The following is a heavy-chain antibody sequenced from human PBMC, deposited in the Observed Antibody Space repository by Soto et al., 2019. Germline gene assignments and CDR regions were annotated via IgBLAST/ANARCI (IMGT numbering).Heavy chain of an antibody. D-gene: IGHD6-19*01. CDR2: IYYSGST. CDR3: ARHGNSSGWSPFDY. Sequence: QLQLQESGPGLVKPSETLSLTCTVSGGSISSSSYYWGWIRQPPGKGLEWIGSIYYSGSTYYNPSLKSRVTISVDTSKNQFSLKLSSVTAADTAVYYCARHGNSSGWSPFDYWGQGTLVTVSS. CDR1: GGSISSSSYY. J-gene: IGHJ4*02. V-gene: IGHV4-39*01.